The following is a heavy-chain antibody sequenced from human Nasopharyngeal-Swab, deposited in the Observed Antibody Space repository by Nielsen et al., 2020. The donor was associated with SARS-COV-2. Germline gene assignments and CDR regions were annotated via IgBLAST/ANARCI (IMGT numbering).Heavy chain of an antibody. CDR3: ARDYYDNYDSDF. Sequence: ASVKVSCKTSGYTFTDYYIHWARQVPGQGLEWVGCINPYNGDTFYAQNFQGRVTVTRDTSRSTAYIDLSRLRSDDTAVHYCARDYYDNYDSDFWGQGTLVTVSS. D-gene: IGHD3-22*01. CDR2: INPYNGDT. J-gene: IGHJ4*02. V-gene: IGHV1-2*02. CDR1: GYTFTDYY.